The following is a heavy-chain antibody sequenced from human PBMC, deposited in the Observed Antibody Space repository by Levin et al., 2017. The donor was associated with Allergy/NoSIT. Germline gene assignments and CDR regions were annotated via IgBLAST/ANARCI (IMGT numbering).Heavy chain of an antibody. CDR2: ISSSSSYI. V-gene: IGHV3-21*01. CDR3: AIDPRYSRSGSGYSEMDV. D-gene: IGHD2-15*01. J-gene: IGHJ6*02. Sequence: GGSLRLSCAASGFTFSSYSMNWVRQAPGKGLEWVSSISSSSSYIYYADSVKGRFTISRDNAKNSLYLQMNSLRAEDTAVYYWAIDPRYSRSGSGYSEMDVWGQGTTVTVSS. CDR1: GFTFSSYS.